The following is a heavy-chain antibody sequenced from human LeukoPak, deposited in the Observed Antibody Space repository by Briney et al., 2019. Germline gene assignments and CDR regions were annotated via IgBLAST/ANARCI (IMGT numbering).Heavy chain of an antibody. Sequence: SETLSLTCTVSGYSISSGYYWGWIRQPPGKGLEWIGSIYHSGSTYYNPSLKSRVTISVDTSKNQFSLKLSSVTAADTAVYYCARDRREITMIVVVNPFDYWGQGTLVTVSS. CDR2: IYHSGST. V-gene: IGHV4-38-2*02. CDR1: GYSISSGYY. D-gene: IGHD3-22*01. CDR3: ARDRREITMIVVVNPFDY. J-gene: IGHJ4*02.